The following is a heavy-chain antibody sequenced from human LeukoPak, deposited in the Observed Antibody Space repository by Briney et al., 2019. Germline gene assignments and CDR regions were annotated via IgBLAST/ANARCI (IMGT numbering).Heavy chain of an antibody. D-gene: IGHD5-18*01. CDR2: IYYSGST. V-gene: IGHV4-61*10. CDR1: GGSISSSNYY. J-gene: IGHJ6*03. CDR3: ARATHGYSYGHYYYMDV. Sequence: PSQTLSLTCTVSGGSISSSNYYWNWIRQPAGKGLEWIGYIYYSGSTNYNPSLRSRVTMSVDTSKNQFSLKLSSVTAADTAVYYCARATHGYSYGHYYYMDVWGKGTTVIVSS.